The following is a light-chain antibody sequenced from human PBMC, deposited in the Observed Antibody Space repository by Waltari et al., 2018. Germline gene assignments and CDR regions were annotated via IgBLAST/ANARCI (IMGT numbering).Light chain of an antibody. CDR1: SSDVGGYNY. CDR2: DVS. J-gene: IGLJ2*01. V-gene: IGLV2-11*01. Sequence: QSALTQPRSVSGSPGQSVTISCTGTSSDVGGYNYVSWYQQHPGKAPKLLIYDVSKRPSRVPDRFSDSKSDNTASLTISGRQAEDEADYCCCSYAGSYTFEVVFGGGTKLTVL. CDR3: CSYAGSYTFEVV.